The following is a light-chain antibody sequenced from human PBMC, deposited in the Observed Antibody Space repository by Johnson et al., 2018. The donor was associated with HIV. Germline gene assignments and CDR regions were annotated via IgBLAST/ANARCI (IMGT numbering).Light chain of an antibody. CDR2: DNN. V-gene: IGLV1-51*01. CDR3: GTWDSSLSAEV. J-gene: IGLJ1*01. Sequence: QSVLTQPPSVSAAPGQKVTISCSGSSSNIGNNYLSWYQHLPGTAPRLLIYDNNKRPSGIPDRFSDSKSGTSATLGITGLQTGDEADYYCGTWDSSLSAEVFGTGTKVTVL. CDR1: SSNIGNNY.